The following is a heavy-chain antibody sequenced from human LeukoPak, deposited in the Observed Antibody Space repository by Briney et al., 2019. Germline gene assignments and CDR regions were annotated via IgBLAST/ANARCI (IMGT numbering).Heavy chain of an antibody. CDR2: ISSSGSTI. CDR1: GFTFSSYE. V-gene: IGHV3-48*03. Sequence: PGGSLRLSCAASGFTFSSYEMNWVRQAPGKGLEWVSYISSSGSTIYYADSVKVRFTISRDNAKNSLYLQMNSLRAEDTAVYYCAREGGEWELLRTFDYWGQGTLVTVSS. J-gene: IGHJ4*02. CDR3: AREGGEWELLRTFDY. D-gene: IGHD1-26*01.